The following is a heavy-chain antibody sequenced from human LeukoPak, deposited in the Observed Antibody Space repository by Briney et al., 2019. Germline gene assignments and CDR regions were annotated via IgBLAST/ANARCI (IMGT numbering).Heavy chain of an antibody. Sequence: GGSLRLSCAASGFTFSSYAMHWVRQAPGKGLEWVAVIWYDGSNKYYADSVKGRFTISRDNSKNTLYLQMNSLRAEDTAVYYCARDQGVLRFLEWGYYYYGMDVWGQGTTVSVSS. CDR1: GFTFSSYA. CDR2: IWYDGSNK. CDR3: ARDQGVLRFLEWGYYYYGMDV. D-gene: IGHD3-3*01. V-gene: IGHV3-33*08. J-gene: IGHJ6*02.